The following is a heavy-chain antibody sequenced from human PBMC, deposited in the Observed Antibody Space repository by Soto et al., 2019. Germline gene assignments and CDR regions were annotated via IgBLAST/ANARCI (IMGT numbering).Heavy chain of an antibody. Sequence: ASVKVSCKASGGTFSSYTISWVRQAPGQGLEWMGRIIPILGIANYAQKFQGRVTITADKSTSTAYMELSSLRSEDTAVYYCAHSVAVTDFDYWGQGTLVTVSS. CDR2: IIPILGIA. CDR1: GGTFSSYT. J-gene: IGHJ4*02. V-gene: IGHV1-69*02. CDR3: AHSVAVTDFDY. D-gene: IGHD4-17*01.